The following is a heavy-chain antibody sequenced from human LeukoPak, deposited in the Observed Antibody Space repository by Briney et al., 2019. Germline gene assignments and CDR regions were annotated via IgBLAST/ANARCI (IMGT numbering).Heavy chain of an antibody. J-gene: IGHJ3*02. V-gene: IGHV4-39*01. D-gene: IGHD3-9*01. CDR2: IYCTGST. CDR3: ARRYFARLDVFDI. Sequence: SETLSLTCTVSGGSISSSSYYWGWIRQPPWKGLEWIGIIYCTGSTYYSPSLKSRVTISVDTSKSQFSLKLSSVTAADTAVYFCARRYFARLDVFDIWGQGTMVTVSS. CDR1: GGSISSSSYY.